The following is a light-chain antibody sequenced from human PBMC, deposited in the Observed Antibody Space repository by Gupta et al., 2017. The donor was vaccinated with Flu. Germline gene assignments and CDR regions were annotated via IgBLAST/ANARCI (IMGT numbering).Light chain of an antibody. Sequence: IHMTHSPSPMSASVGDRVTITCLTSQSISSYLNCYQQKTGKAPTLLSYAASSLQSGVPSRFSGSGSGTDFTLTISSLQPEDFATYYCQQSYSTLPHTFGGGTKVEIK. V-gene: IGKV1-39*01. CDR2: AAS. J-gene: IGKJ4*01. CDR3: QQSYSTLPHT. CDR1: QSISSY.